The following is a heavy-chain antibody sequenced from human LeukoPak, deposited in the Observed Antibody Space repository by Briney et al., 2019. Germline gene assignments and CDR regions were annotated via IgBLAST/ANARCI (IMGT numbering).Heavy chain of an antibody. CDR2: ISPSGDIL. D-gene: IGHD3-16*01. CDR3: AKDRDDYVWGSYLGAFDI. J-gene: IGHJ3*02. Sequence: GGSLRLSCAASGFTFSSHGMNWVRQAPGKGLEWVSGISPSGDILYYADSVKGQFTISRDNSKNTLYLQMNSLRAEDTAVFYCAKDRDDYVWGSYLGAFDIWGQGTMVTVSS. V-gene: IGHV3-23*01. CDR1: GFTFSSHG.